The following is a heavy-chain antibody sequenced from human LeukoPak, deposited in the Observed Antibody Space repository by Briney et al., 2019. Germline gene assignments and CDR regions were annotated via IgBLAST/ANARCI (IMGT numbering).Heavy chain of an antibody. CDR1: IDSIKNYY. D-gene: IGHD3-10*01. Sequence: SETLSLTCTVSIDSIKNYYWNWIRQPPGKGLEWIGYIYHTGNTNYNPSLKSRLSMSIDPSKNQFSLKLNSVTAADTAVYYCARGNYGSGSYYVFDFDYWGRGTLVTVSS. CDR3: ARGNYGSGSYYVFDFDY. V-gene: IGHV4-59*12. J-gene: IGHJ4*02. CDR2: IYHTGNT.